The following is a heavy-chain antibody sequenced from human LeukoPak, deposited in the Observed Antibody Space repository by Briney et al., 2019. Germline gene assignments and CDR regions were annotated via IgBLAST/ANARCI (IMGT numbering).Heavy chain of an antibody. CDR1: GYAFTAHY. D-gene: IGHD2-8*01. Sequence: GASVKVSCKASGYAFTAHYIHWVRQAPGQGFEWVGWINPNRGGRNYAQKFQGRVTMTRDTSISTAYMELSRLRSDDTAVYYCARVGYCTHGACYSMDLWGTGTTVIVSS. CDR3: ARVGYCTHGACYSMDL. J-gene: IGHJ6*03. CDR2: INPNRGGR. V-gene: IGHV1-2*02.